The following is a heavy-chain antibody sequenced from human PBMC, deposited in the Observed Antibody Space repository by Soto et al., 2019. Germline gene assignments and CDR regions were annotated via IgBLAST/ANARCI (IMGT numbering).Heavy chain of an antibody. J-gene: IGHJ4*02. CDR2: VNHSGGT. D-gene: IGHD3-16*01. V-gene: IGHV4-34*01. CDR3: ARQPRGPGYGERGLYFDY. CDR1: GGSVSGHY. Sequence: SETLSLTCAVYGGSVSGHYWSWIRQPPVKVLEWIGNVNHSGGTSYNPSLQSRVTISVDTSRSQFSLNLTSVTAADTAVYFCARQPRGPGYGERGLYFDYWGQGTLVTVSS.